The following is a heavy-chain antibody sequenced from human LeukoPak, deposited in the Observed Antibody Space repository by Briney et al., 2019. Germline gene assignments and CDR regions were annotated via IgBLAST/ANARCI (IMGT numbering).Heavy chain of an antibody. CDR3: ARAGPTTYYDFWSS. V-gene: IGHV4-4*02. J-gene: IGHJ5*02. CDR1: GGSISSSNW. Sequence: SETLSLTCDVSGGSISSSNWWSWVRQPPGKGLEWIGEIYHSGSTNYNPSLKSRVTISVDKSKNQFSLKLSSVTAADTAVYYCARAGPTTYYDFWSSWGQGTLVTVSS. D-gene: IGHD3-3*01. CDR2: IYHSGST.